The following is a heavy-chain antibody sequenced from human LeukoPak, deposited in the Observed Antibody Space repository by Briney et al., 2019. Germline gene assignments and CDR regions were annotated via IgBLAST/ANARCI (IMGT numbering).Heavy chain of an antibody. V-gene: IGHV3-30*02. J-gene: IGHJ4*02. CDR2: IRYDGSEK. CDR1: GFTFSSYG. CDR3: AKGLDYSFDY. D-gene: IGHD4-11*01. Sequence: GGSLRLSCAASGFTFSSYGMHWVRQAPGKGLEWVAFIRYDGSEKYYVDSVKGRFTISRDNSKNTLYLQMNSLRAEDTAVYYCAKGLDYSFDYWGQGTLVTVSS.